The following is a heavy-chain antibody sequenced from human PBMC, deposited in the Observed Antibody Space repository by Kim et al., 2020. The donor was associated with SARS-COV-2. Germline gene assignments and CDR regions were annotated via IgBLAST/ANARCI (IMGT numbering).Heavy chain of an antibody. V-gene: IGHV7-4-1*02. Sequence: TYAQGFTGRFVVSLDTSVSSAYLQISSLKAEDTAVYYCAVQRHIVHGFDPWGQGTLVTVSS. D-gene: IGHD5-12*01. CDR3: AVQRHIVHGFDP. J-gene: IGHJ5*02.